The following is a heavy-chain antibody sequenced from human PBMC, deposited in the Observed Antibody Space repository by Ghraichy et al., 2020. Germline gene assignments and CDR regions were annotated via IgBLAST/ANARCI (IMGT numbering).Heavy chain of an antibody. CDR2: LYTTGDT. Sequence: GGSLRLSCAASGFDLSNHYMGWVRQAQGKGLEWVSTLYTTGDTYYADSVKGRFTISSHNFKNTLYLQMHSLRPEDTAVYFCVRVQFISSFLGTTFYFDNWGQGTRITVS. CDR3: VRVQFISSFLGTTFYFDN. J-gene: IGHJ4*02. V-gene: IGHV3-53*04. D-gene: IGHD1-1*01. CDR1: GFDLSNHY.